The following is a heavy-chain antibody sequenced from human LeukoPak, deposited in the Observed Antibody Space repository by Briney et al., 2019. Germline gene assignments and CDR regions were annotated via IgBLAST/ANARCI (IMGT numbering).Heavy chain of an antibody. J-gene: IGHJ4*02. V-gene: IGHV3-43*02. Sequence: GGSLRLSCVASGLXFGESAMHWVRQAPGKGLEWVSLISADGGSAFSADSVKGRFSISRDNSKNSLYLQMDSLRSEDTAMYYCAKESGKFDYWGQGTLVVVSS. CDR3: AKESGKFDY. CDR1: GLXFGESA. CDR2: ISADGGSA.